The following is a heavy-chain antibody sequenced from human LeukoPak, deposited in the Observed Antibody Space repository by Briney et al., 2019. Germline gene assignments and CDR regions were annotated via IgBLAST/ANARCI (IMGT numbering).Heavy chain of an antibody. CDR1: GFTFSSYG. J-gene: IGHJ3*02. V-gene: IGHV3-30*18. CDR2: ISYDGSNK. CDR3: AKIPVLRYFDWLLTHDAFDI. Sequence: TGGSLRLSCAASGFTFSSYGMHWVRQAPGKGLEWVAVISYDGSNKYYADSVKGRFTISRDNSKNTLYLQMNSLRAEDTAVYYCAKIPVLRYFDWLLTHDAFDIWGQGTMVTVSS. D-gene: IGHD3-9*01.